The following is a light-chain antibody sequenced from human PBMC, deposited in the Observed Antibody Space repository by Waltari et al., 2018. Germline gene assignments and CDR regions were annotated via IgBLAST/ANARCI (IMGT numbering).Light chain of an antibody. Sequence: QSALTQPASVSGSPGQSITISCPGTRSYIGGYNYASWYQQHAGKAPRLILYDVSQRPSGVSSRFSGSKSGNTASLTISGLQADDEADYYYSSYTNTNSLALFGAGTKVTVL. CDR1: RSYIGGYNY. CDR3: SSYTNTNSLAL. V-gene: IGLV2-14*03. CDR2: DVS. J-gene: IGLJ1*01.